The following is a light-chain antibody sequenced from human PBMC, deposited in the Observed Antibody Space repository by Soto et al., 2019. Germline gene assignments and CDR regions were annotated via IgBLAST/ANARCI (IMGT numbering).Light chain of an antibody. CDR1: SSDVGGYGF. V-gene: IGLV2-14*01. CDR2: EVT. CDR3: SSYTSSSTLNV. Sequence: QSALTQPASVSGSPGQSITISCTGSSSDVGGYGFVSWYQQHPGKAPKLMIHEVTNRPSGVSNRFSGSKSGNTASLTISGLQAEDEADYYCSSYTSSSTLNVFGTGTKVTVL. J-gene: IGLJ1*01.